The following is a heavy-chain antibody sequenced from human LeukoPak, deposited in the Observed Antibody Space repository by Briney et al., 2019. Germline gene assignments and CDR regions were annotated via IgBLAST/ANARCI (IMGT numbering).Heavy chain of an antibody. J-gene: IGHJ4*02. CDR2: ISYDGSKT. CDR3: AREDYYFDY. CDR1: GFTFSSYA. Sequence: GRSLRLSCAASGFTFSSYAMHWFRQAPGKGLEWVAVISYDGSKTYYADSVKGRFTISRDNPKNTLFLQMNSLRGEDTAVYYCAREDYYFDYWGQGTLVTVSS. V-gene: IGHV3-30*01.